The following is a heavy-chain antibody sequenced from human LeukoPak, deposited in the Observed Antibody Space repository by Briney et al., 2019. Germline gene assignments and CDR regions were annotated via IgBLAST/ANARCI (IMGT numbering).Heavy chain of an antibody. V-gene: IGHV4-30-2*01. D-gene: IGHD3-16*01. CDR1: GGSISSGGYS. Sequence: PSETLSLTCAVSGGSISSGGYSWSWIRQPPGKGLEWIGYTYHSGSTYYNPSLKSRVTISVDRSKNQFSLKLSSVTAADTAVYYCARVVSGFGYFDYWGQGTLVTVSS. J-gene: IGHJ4*02. CDR2: TYHSGST. CDR3: ARVVSGFGYFDY.